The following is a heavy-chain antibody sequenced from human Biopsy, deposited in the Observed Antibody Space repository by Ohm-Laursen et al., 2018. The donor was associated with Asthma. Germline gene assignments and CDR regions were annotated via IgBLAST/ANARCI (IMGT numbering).Heavy chain of an antibody. J-gene: IGHJ4*02. CDR2: HDHEEGGT. Sequence: ASVKVSCKTSGYSLTDLSMHWVRQAPGQGPEWMGGHDHEEGGTVNARRFRGRVTMTEDTSTDTAYMELSSLSSDDTAVYYCASDFPKDYVRYNFQFWGQGTLVTVSS. D-gene: IGHD4-17*01. V-gene: IGHV1-24*01. CDR3: ASDFPKDYVRYNFQF. CDR1: GYSLTDLS.